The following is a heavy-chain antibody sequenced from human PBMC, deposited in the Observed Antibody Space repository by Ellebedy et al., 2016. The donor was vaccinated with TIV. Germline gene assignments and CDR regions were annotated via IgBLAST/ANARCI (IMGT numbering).Heavy chain of an antibody. D-gene: IGHD6-13*01. J-gene: IGHJ4*02. CDR2: IRHDGGEK. V-gene: IGHV3-7*01. CDR3: ARDPYSSSWSYYFDY. CDR1: GFTFSSYW. Sequence: GGSLRLXXAASGFTFSSYWMTWVRQAPGKGLEWVANIRHDGGEKYYVDSVKGRFTISRDNAQNSLSLQMNSLRAEDTAVYYCARDPYSSSWSYYFDYWGQGTLVTVS.